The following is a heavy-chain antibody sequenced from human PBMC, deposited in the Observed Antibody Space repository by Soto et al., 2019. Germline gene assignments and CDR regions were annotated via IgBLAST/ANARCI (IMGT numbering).Heavy chain of an antibody. CDR1: GFTFSTYA. CDR3: AKDISFDP. Sequence: EVQLLESGGSFVQPGGSLRLSCAASGFTFSTYAMSWVRQAPGKGLEWVSTISASGGSTYYADSVKGRFTISRDNSKNTLYLQMNSLRAEDTAVYYCAKDISFDPWGQGTLVTVSS. V-gene: IGHV3-23*01. CDR2: ISASGGST. J-gene: IGHJ5*02.